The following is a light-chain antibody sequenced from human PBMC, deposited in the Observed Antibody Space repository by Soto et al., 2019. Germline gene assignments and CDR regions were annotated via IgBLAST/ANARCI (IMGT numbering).Light chain of an antibody. V-gene: IGLV2-11*01. CDR2: DVT. CDR1: SSYVGGYNS. J-gene: IGLJ2*01. CDR3: CSYAASYTLV. Sequence: QSALAQPRSVSGSPGQSVTISCSGTSSYVGGYNSVSWYQQFPGKAPKLMIYDVTKRPSGVPDRFSGSKSGNTASLTISGLQAEDEADYYCCSYAASYTLVFGGGTQLTVL.